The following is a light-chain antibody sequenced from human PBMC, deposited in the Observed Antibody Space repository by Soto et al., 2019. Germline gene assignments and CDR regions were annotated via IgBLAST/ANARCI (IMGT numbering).Light chain of an antibody. Sequence: DIQMTQSPSSLSASVGDRVTITCRASQSISSYLNWYQQKPGKAPKLLIYAASILPSGVPSRFSGSGSGTDFTLTISNLQPEDFATYYCQQSYSTPYYFGQGTKLEIK. J-gene: IGKJ2*01. CDR1: QSISSY. CDR2: AAS. CDR3: QQSYSTPYY. V-gene: IGKV1-39*01.